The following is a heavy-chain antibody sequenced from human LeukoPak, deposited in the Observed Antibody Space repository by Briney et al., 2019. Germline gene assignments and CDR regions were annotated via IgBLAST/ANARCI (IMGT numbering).Heavy chain of an antibody. CDR2: ISYDGSNK. CDR3: ARDGLAYCGGDCPFGDY. D-gene: IGHD2-21*02. Sequence: RVLRLSCAASGFTFSSYAMHWVRQAPGKGLEWVAVISYDGSNKYYADSVKGRFTISRDNSKNTLYLQMNSLRAEDTAVYYCARDGLAYCGGDCPFGDYWGQGTLVTVSS. CDR1: GFTFSSYA. V-gene: IGHV3-30*04. J-gene: IGHJ4*02.